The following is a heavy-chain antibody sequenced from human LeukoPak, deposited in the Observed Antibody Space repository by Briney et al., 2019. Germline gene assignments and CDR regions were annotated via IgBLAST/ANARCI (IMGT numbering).Heavy chain of an antibody. D-gene: IGHD1-1*01. CDR1: GGSITMYY. V-gene: IGHV4-59*01. Sequence: SETLSLTCTVSGGSITMYYWTWIRQPPGKGLEWIGYVDHTGSTNFNPSLNGRVSISRDTTKNLFSLRLRSVTAADTAVYFCARGRVSSSTWYSTYYSYFYMDVWGKGTTVTVSS. CDR2: VDHTGST. J-gene: IGHJ6*03. CDR3: ARGRVSSSTWYSTYYSYFYMDV.